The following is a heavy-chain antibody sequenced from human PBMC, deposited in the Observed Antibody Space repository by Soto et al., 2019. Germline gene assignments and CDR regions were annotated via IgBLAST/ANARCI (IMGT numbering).Heavy chain of an antibody. V-gene: IGHV4-30-4*01. CDR2: IYYSGST. D-gene: IGHD1-7*01. Sequence: SETLSLTCTVSGGSISSGDYYWSWIRQPPGKGLEWIGYIYYSGSTYYNPSLKSRVTMSVDTSKNQFSLKLSSVTAADTAVYYCARVAQLELRPQLLYYFDYWGQGTLVTVSS. CDR3: ARVAQLELRPQLLYYFDY. J-gene: IGHJ4*02. CDR1: GGSISSGDYY.